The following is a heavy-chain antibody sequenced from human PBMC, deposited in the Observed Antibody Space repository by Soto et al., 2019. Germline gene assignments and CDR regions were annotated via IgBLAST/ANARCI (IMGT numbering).Heavy chain of an antibody. J-gene: IGHJ5*01. V-gene: IGHV1-69*01. CDR1: GVTFSSFA. CDR2: IIPIFRTP. Sequence: QVQLVQSGAEVKQPGSSVKVSCQASGVTFSSFAISWVRQAPGQGLEWMGGIIPIFRTPNYAQNFQGRVTIASQQATSSVYMELSRLRSEDTAVYYCARSTASGFRPGPHRFNWFGPWGQGTVVTVSS. D-gene: IGHD6-25*01. CDR3: ARSTASGFRPGPHRFNWFGP.